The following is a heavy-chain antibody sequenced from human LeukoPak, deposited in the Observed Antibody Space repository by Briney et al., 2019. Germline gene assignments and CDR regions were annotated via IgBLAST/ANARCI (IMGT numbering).Heavy chain of an antibody. V-gene: IGHV4-4*02. D-gene: IGHD3-3*01. CDR2: IYHSGST. Sequence: SETLSLTCTVSGVSISSSNWWSWVRQPPGKGLEWIGEIYHSGSTNYNPSLKSRVTISVDKSKNQFSLKLSSVTAADTAVYYCARDVPTDFWSGHDAFDIWGQGTMVTVSS. CDR3: ARDVPTDFWSGHDAFDI. J-gene: IGHJ3*02. CDR1: GVSISSSNW.